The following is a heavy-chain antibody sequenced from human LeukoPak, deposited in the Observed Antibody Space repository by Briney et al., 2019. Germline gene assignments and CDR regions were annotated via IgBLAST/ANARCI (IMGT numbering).Heavy chain of an antibody. Sequence: PSETLSLTCTVSSGSISSYYWSWIRQPAGKGLEWIGRIYTSGSTNYNPSLKSRVTMSVDTSKNEFSLKLSSVTAADTAVYYCARERPSYGYKKGYSSSWYGDYWGQGTLVTVSS. V-gene: IGHV4-4*07. J-gene: IGHJ4*02. CDR2: IYTSGST. CDR3: ARERPSYGYKKGYSSSWYGDY. D-gene: IGHD6-13*01. CDR1: SGSISSYY.